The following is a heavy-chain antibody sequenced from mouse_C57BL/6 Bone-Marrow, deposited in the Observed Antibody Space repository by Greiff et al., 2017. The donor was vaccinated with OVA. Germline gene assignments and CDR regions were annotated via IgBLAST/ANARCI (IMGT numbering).Heavy chain of an antibody. CDR1: GYTFTTYP. CDR3: ARAYSYGSSAWFDY. D-gene: IGHD1-1*01. CDR2: FHPYNDDT. J-gene: IGHJ3*01. V-gene: IGHV1-47*01. Sequence: QVQLQQSGAELVKPGASVKMSCKASGYTFTTYPIEWMKQNHGKSLEWIGNFHPYNDDTKYNEKFKGKATLTVEKSSSTVYLQLSRLTSDDSAYYCGARAYSYGSSAWFDYWGQGTLVTVSA.